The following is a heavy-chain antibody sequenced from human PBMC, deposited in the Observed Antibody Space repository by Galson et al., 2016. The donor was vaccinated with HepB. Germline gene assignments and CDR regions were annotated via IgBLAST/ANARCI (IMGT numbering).Heavy chain of an antibody. J-gene: IGHJ3*01. CDR2: ISATGGST. D-gene: IGHD3-10*01. V-gene: IGHV3-23*01. CDR1: GFTFTSYA. Sequence: SLRLSCAASGFTFTSYAMSWVRLAPGRGLEWVSTISATGGSTFYADSVKGRFIISRDDSENTLYLQVNSLGAEDTAVYFCAKDKSPYYAGYASPFDVWGLGTMVTVSS. CDR3: AKDKSPYYAGYASPFDV.